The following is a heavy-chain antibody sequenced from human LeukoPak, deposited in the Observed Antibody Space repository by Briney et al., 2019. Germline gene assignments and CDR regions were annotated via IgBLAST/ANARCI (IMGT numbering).Heavy chain of an antibody. CDR3: ARPQGSGSYSNAFDI. J-gene: IGHJ3*02. D-gene: IGHD3-10*01. CDR2: ISSSSSYI. V-gene: IGHV3-21*01. Sequence: GESLKISCKGSGYSFTSYWIGWVRQAPGKGLEWVSSISSSSSYIYYADSVKGRFTISRDNAKNSLYLQMNSLRAEDTAVYYCARPQGSGSYSNAFDIWGQGTMVTVSS. CDR1: GYSFTSYW.